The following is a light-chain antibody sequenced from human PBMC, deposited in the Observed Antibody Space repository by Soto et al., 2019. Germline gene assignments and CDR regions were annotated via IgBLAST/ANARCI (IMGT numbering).Light chain of an antibody. CDR2: GIS. J-gene: IGKJ1*01. CDR3: QQYHNWPPT. Sequence: AILPGSQGERATLSCRASQSVRSNLAWHQQKPGQAPRILIYGISTRATGISTRFSGSGSGTEFTLTISSLQSEDFAVYYCQQYHNWPPTFGQGTKVDIK. CDR1: QSVRSN. V-gene: IGKV3-15*01.